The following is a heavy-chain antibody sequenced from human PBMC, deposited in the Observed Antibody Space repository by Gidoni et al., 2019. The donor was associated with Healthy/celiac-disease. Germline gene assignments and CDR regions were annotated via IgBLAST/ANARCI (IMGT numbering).Heavy chain of an antibody. CDR1: GGTFSSYA. D-gene: IGHD2-15*01. Sequence: QVQLVQSGSEVKKPGSSVKVSCQASGGTFSSYAISWVRQAPGQGLEWMGGIFPSFGTANYAQEFQGRVTITADESTSTAYMELSSLRSEDTAVYYCAREWAVGTQGGWFDPWGQGTLVTVSS. CDR3: AREWAVGTQGGWFDP. CDR2: IFPSFGTA. V-gene: IGHV1-69*01. J-gene: IGHJ5*02.